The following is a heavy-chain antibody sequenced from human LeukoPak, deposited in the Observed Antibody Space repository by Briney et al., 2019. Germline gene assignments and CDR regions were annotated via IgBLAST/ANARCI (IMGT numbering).Heavy chain of an antibody. V-gene: IGHV4-34*01. D-gene: IGHD6-13*01. CDR1: GGSFSGYY. Sequence: PSETLSLTCAVYGGSFSGYYWSWIRQPPGKGLEWIGEINHSGSTNYNPSLKSRVTISVDTSKNQFSLKLSSVTAADTAVYYCARPHIHIAAAGTGWFDPWGQGTLVTVSS. CDR3: ARPHIHIAAAGTGWFDP. CDR2: INHSGST. J-gene: IGHJ5*02.